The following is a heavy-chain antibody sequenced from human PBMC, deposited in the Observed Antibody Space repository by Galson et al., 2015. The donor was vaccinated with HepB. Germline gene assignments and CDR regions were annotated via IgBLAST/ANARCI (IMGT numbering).Heavy chain of an antibody. V-gene: IGHV1-3*01. CDR2: INAGNGNT. D-gene: IGHD3-10*01. CDR3: AREDSSFKVRGVKYGMDV. CDR1: GYTFTSYA. Sequence: SCAASGYTFTSYAMHWVRQAPGQRLEWMGWINAGNGNTKHSQKFQGRVTITRDTSASTAYMELSSLRSEDTAVYYCAREDSSFKVRGVKYGMDVWGQGTTVTVSS. J-gene: IGHJ6*02.